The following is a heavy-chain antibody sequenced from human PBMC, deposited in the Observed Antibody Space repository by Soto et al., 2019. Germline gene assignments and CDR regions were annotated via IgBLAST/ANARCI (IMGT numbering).Heavy chain of an antibody. V-gene: IGHV1-18*01. J-gene: IGHJ3*02. CDR1: GYTFTSYG. D-gene: IGHD1-26*01. CDR2: ISAYNGNT. CDR3: ASCIVGASTGAFDI. Sequence: ASVKVSCKASGYTFTSYGISWVRQAPGQGLEWRGWISAYNGNTNYAQKLQGRVTMTTDTSTSTAYMELRSLRSDDTAVYYCASCIVGASTGAFDIWGQGTMVTVSS.